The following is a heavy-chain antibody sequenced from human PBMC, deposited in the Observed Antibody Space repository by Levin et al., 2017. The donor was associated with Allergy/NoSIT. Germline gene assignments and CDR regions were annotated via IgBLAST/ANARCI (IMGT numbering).Heavy chain of an antibody. Sequence: SQTLSLTCAISGDSVSSNTATWNWIRQSPSRGLEWLGRTYYRSKWDDDYAVSVRGRISVSPDTSKHQFSLHLSSVTPDDTAVYYCVRGGYAQVGDYWGQGTLVTVSS. J-gene: IGHJ4*02. D-gene: IGHD5-18*01. V-gene: IGHV6-1*01. CDR1: GDSVSSNTAT. CDR3: VRGGYAQVGDY. CDR2: TYYRSKWDD.